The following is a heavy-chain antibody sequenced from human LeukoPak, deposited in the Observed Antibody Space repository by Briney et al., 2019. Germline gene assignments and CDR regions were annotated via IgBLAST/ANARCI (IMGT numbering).Heavy chain of an antibody. Sequence: ASVKVSCKASGHTFTGYYMHWVRQAAGQGLEWTGWINPNSGGTNHAQKSQGRVSMTRDTSISTAYMELSRLRSDDTAVYYCAQSSGWDSLKYWGQGTLVTVSS. D-gene: IGHD6-19*01. J-gene: IGHJ4*02. V-gene: IGHV1-2*02. CDR3: AQSSGWDSLKY. CDR2: INPNSGGT. CDR1: GHTFTGYY.